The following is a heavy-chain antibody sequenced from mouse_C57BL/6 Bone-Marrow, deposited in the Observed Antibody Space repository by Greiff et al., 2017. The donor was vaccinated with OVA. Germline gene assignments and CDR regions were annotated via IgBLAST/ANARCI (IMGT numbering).Heavy chain of an antibody. CDR3: TTSHYYGSSYGGYFDY. CDR2: IDPENGDT. V-gene: IGHV14-4*01. CDR1: GFNIKDDY. J-gene: IGHJ2*01. D-gene: IGHD1-1*01. Sequence: EVQLVESGAELVRPGASVKLSCTASGFNIKDDYMHWVKQRPEQGLEWIGWIDPENGDTEYASKFQGKATITADTSSNTAYLQLSSLTSEDTAVYYCTTSHYYGSSYGGYFDYWGQGTTLTVSS.